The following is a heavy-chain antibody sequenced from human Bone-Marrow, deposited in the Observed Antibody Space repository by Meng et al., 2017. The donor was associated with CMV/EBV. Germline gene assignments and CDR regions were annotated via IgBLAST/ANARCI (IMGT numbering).Heavy chain of an antibody. V-gene: IGHV3-7*01. J-gene: IGHJ6*02. CDR1: GFTFSSYW. D-gene: IGHD6-13*01. Sequence: GESLKISCAASGFTFSSYWMSWVRQAPGKGLEWVANIKQDGSEKYYVDSVKGRFTISRDNAKNSLYLQMNSLRAEDTAVYYCAREVRSRYYYYGMDVWGQGTTVTVSS. CDR2: IKQDGSEK. CDR3: AREVRSRYYYYGMDV.